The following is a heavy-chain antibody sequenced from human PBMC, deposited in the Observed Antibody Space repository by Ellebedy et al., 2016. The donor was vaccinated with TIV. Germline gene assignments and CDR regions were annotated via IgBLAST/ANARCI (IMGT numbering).Heavy chain of an antibody. V-gene: IGHV4-39*01. CDR2: IYYSGST. CDR3: ARRGGYYDY. D-gene: IGHD3-22*01. CDR1: GGSISSSNYY. J-gene: IGHJ4*02. Sequence: SETLSLXCTVSGGSISSSNYYWGWIRQPPGKGLEWIGSIYYSGSTYHNPSLKSRGTIFVDTSKNQFSLKLSSVTAADTAVYYCARRGGYYDYWGQGTLVTVSS.